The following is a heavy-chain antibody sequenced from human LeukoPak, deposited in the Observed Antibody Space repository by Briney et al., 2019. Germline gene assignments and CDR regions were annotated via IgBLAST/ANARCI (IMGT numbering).Heavy chain of an antibody. CDR2: IIPIFGTA. J-gene: IGHJ4*02. CDR3: ARRSGSYDSSGYPFDY. D-gene: IGHD3-22*01. CDR1: GGTFSSYA. V-gene: IGHV1-69*13. Sequence: SVTVSCKASGGTFSSYAISWVRQAPGQGLEWMGGIIPIFGTANYAQKFQGRVTITADGSTSTAYMELSSLRSEDTAVYYCARRSGSYDSSGYPFDYWGPGTLVTVSS.